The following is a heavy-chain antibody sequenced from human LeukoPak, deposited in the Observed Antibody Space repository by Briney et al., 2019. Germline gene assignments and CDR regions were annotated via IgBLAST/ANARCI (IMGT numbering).Heavy chain of an antibody. D-gene: IGHD6-13*01. CDR1: GFTFSSYW. Sequence: GGSLRLSCAASGFTFSSYWMSWVRQAPGKGLEWVSYISSSSSTIYYADSVKGRFTISRDNAKNSLSLQMNSLRAEDTAVYYCARGRGAAAGPMDVWGKGTTVTVSS. J-gene: IGHJ6*03. V-gene: IGHV3-48*01. CDR3: ARGRGAAAGPMDV. CDR2: ISSSSSTI.